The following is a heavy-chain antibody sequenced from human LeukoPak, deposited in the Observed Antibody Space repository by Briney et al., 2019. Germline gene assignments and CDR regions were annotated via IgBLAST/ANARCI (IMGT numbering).Heavy chain of an antibody. CDR1: GYTLTNYV. J-gene: IGHJ4*02. V-gene: IGHV1-3*01. CDR2: INAGNGNT. CDR3: ARDPAPDYFDY. Sequence: ASVKVSCKASGYTLTNYVMHWVRQAPGQRLEWMGWINAGNGNTKYSQKFQGRVTFTRDTSASTAYMELSSLRSEDTAVYYCARDPAPDYFDYWGQGTLVTVSS.